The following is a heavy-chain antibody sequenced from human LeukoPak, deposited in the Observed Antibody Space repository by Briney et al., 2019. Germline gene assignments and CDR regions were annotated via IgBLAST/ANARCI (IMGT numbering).Heavy chain of an antibody. CDR1: GGSISSSSYY. Sequence: SETLSLTCTVSGGSISSSSYYRSWVRQPPGRGLEWIGHIYYSGSTNYNPSLKSRVTISVDTSKNQFSLKLRSVTAADTAVYYCARRGSGSYSPFDYWGQGTLVTVSS. CDR3: ARRGSGSYSPFDY. D-gene: IGHD3-10*01. CDR2: IYYSGST. J-gene: IGHJ4*02. V-gene: IGHV4-61*05.